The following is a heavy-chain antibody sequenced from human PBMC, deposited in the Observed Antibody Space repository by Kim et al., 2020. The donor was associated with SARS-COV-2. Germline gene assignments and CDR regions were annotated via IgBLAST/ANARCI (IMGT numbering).Heavy chain of an antibody. D-gene: IGHD3-16*02. CDR2: IRSKANSYAT. V-gene: IGHV3-73*01. CDR3: TRTRYYDYVWGSYRREEFDY. J-gene: IGHJ4*02. Sequence: GGSLRLSCAASGFTFSGSAMHWVRQASGKGLEWVGRIRSKANSYATAYAASVKGRFTISSDDSKNTAYLQMNSLKTEDTAVYYCTRTRYYDYVWGSYRREEFDYWGQGTLVTVSS. CDR1: GFTFSGSA.